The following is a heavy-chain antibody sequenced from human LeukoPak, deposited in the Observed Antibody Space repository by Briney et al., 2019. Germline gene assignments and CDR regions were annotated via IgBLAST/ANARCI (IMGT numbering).Heavy chain of an antibody. CDR2: IYYSGST. D-gene: IGHD1-14*01. CDR3: ARTWKPVPFDY. J-gene: IGHJ4*02. V-gene: IGHV4-39*01. Sequence: SETLSLTCTVSGDSISSRSYYWGWIRQPPGKGLEWIGSIYYSGSTYYNPSLKSRVTISVDTSKTQFSLKLSSVTAADTAVYYCARTWKPVPFDYWGQGTLVTVSS. CDR1: GDSISSRSYY.